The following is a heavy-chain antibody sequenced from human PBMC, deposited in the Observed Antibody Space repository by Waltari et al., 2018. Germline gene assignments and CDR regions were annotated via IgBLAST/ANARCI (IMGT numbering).Heavy chain of an antibody. D-gene: IGHD4-17*01. J-gene: IGHJ6*03. CDR3: AKDTGRYYYYMDV. CDR2: IWFDGSSK. V-gene: IGHV3-30*18. Sequence: QVQLVESGGGVVQPGRSLRLSGAVPGLTFSSYGMHWVRQAPGKGLEWVSAIWFDGSSKYYADSVKGRFTISRDNSKNTLFLQMNSLRAEDTAMYYCAKDTGRYYYYMDVWGKGTTVTVSS. CDR1: GLTFSSYG.